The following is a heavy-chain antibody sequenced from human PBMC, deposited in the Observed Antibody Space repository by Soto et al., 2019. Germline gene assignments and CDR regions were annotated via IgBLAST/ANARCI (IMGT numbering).Heavy chain of an antibody. J-gene: IGHJ1*01. CDR1: GLPFSDYA. CDR3: ARDRADYDGYFQH. D-gene: IGHD4-17*01. CDR2: ISHDGSNT. V-gene: IGHV3-30-3*01. Sequence: QVPLVESGGGVVQPGRSLRLSCEASGLPFSDYALHWVRQAPCKGLEWLAVISHDGSNTFYADSVKGRFTASRDNSRNTRYLHMNSLRTEDTAVYVCARDRADYDGYFQHWGQGTLVIVSS.